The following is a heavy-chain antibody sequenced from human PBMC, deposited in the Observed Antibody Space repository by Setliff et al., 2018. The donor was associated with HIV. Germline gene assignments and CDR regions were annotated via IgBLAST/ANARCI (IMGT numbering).Heavy chain of an antibody. CDR1: GYTFTTYG. CDR3: ARGQLDRHLRSDVPFDI. CDR2: ISASSDNT. V-gene: IGHV1-18*01. D-gene: IGHD1-1*01. J-gene: IGHJ3*02. Sequence: ASVKVSCKASGYTFTTYGFNWVRQAPGQGLEWMGWISASSDNTNYAQKFQGRVTPTTDTSTNTVYMELKSLRSDDTAVYFCARGQLDRHLRSDVPFDIWGQGTMVTVS.